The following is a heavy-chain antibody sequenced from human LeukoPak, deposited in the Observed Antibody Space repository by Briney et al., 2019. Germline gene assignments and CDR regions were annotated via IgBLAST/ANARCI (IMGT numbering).Heavy chain of an antibody. J-gene: IGHJ4*02. CDR3: ARGRLRGFTGYDRGDFDL. V-gene: IGHV3-21*01. CDR2: TSGYSNNI. CDR1: GFTFSSYD. Sequence: AGGSLRLSCAASGFTFSSYDMSWVRQAPGKGLEWVAYTSGYSNNIYYADSVKGRFTISRDNSKKSLYLQMSSLRAEDTAVYYCARGRLRGFTGYDRGDFDLWGQGTLVTVSS. D-gene: IGHD5-12*01.